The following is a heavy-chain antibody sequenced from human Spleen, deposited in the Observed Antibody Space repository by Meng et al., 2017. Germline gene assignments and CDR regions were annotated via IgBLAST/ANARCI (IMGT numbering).Heavy chain of an antibody. CDR3: ARGPTTMAHDFDY. Sequence: GSLRLSCVVSGGSFSDYYWSWIRQPPGKGLEWIGEINHSGSTNYNPSLESRATISVDTSQNNLSLKLSSVTAAVSAVYYCARGPTTMAHDFDYWGQGTLVTVSS. CDR2: INHSGST. J-gene: IGHJ4*02. CDR1: GGSFSDYY. D-gene: IGHD4-11*01. V-gene: IGHV4-34*01.